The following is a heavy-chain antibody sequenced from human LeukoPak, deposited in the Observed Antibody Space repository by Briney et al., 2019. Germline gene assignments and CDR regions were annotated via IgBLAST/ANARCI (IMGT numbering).Heavy chain of an antibody. CDR1: GGSISSSSYY. CDR2: IYYSGST. D-gene: IGHD3-16*01. J-gene: IGHJ4*02. CDR3: ARVITVRGVIFDY. V-gene: IGHV4-61*01. Sequence: PSETLSLTCTVSGGSISSSSYYWSWIRQPPGKGLEWIGYIYYSGSTNYNPSLKSRVAISVDTSKNQFSLNLSSVTAADTAVYYCARVITVRGVIFDYWGQGTLVTVSS.